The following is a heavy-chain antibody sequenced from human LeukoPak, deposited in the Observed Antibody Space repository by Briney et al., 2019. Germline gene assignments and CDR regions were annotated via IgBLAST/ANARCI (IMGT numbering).Heavy chain of an antibody. D-gene: IGHD2-15*01. V-gene: IGHV3-74*01. Sequence: GGSLRLSCAASGFTFSGYWMHWVRQAPGKGLVWVSRIKSDGSSTTYADSVKGRFTISRDNAKNTLYLEMNSLRAEDTAVYYCARTFAAAHIDYWGQGTLVSVSS. CDR2: IKSDGSST. CDR1: GFTFSGYW. CDR3: ARTFAAAHIDY. J-gene: IGHJ4*02.